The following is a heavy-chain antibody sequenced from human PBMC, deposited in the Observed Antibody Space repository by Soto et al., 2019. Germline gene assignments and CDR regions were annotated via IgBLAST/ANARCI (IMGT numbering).Heavy chain of an antibody. CDR1: GFTFDDYA. CDR2: INWNSGSI. V-gene: IGHV3-9*01. D-gene: IGHD6-13*01. Sequence: GGSLRLSCAASGFTFDDYAMHWFRQVPGKGLEWVSGINWNSGSIGYGDSVKGRFAISRDNAKNSLHLQMNSLSAEDTAFYYCVKDESINWYSGHFRHWGQGTLVTVSS. CDR3: VKDESINWYSGHFRH. J-gene: IGHJ1*01.